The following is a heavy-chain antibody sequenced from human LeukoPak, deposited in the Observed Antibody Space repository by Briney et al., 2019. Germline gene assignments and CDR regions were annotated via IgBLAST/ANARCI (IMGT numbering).Heavy chain of an antibody. Sequence: QPGRSLRRSCEASGFTFNHYGTHWVRQAPGGGLEWVAGISYDGSHKNYVDSVKGRFTISRENSKNTLYLHVNSLRAEDTAVYYCAREAPYYYGAGSYYTAWGQGTLVTVSS. J-gene: IGHJ4*02. V-gene: IGHV3-30*03. D-gene: IGHD3-10*01. CDR2: ISYDGSHK. CDR1: GFTFNHYG. CDR3: AREAPYYYGAGSYYTA.